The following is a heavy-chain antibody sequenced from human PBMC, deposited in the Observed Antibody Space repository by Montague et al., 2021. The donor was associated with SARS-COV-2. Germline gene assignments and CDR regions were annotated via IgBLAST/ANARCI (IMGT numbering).Heavy chain of an antibody. J-gene: IGHJ4*02. CDR3: ARAGGFDNSGYVGRLRTYYFDY. CDR2: IYYTWSR. D-gene: IGHD3-22*01. CDR1: GSSIRRSVHY. V-gene: IGHV4-39*07. Sequence: SETLSLTCTVSGSSIRRSVHYWGWIRQPPGKGLEWIGSIYYTWSRYYTPSLTSRLTISVDTSRYQFSLELTSVTAADTAIYYCARAGGFDNSGYVGRLRTYYFDYWGQGLLVTVSS.